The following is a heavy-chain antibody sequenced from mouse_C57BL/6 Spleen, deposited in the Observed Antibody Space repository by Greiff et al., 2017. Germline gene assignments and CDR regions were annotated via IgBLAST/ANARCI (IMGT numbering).Heavy chain of an antibody. CDR3: ARDRGYSNSWFAD. Sequence: EVKLMESGGGLVKPGGSLKLSCAASGFTFSSYAMSWVRQTPEKRLEWVATISDGGSYTSYPDNVKGRFTISRDNAKNNLYLQMSHLKSEDTAMYYCARDRGYSNSWFADWGQGTLVTVSA. J-gene: IGHJ3*01. CDR2: ISDGGSYT. D-gene: IGHD2-5*01. V-gene: IGHV5-4*01. CDR1: GFTFSSYA.